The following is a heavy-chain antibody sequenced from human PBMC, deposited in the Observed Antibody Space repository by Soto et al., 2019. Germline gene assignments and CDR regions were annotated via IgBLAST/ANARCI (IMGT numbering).Heavy chain of an antibody. Sequence: QVQLVESGGGVVQPGRSLRLSCAASGFTFSSYGMHWVRQAPGKGLEWVAVISYDGSNKYYADSVKGRFTISRDNSKNTLYLQMNSLRAEDTAVYYCAKVGKYGDYGDGMDVWGQGTTVTVSS. D-gene: IGHD4-17*01. CDR1: GFTFSSYG. CDR2: ISYDGSNK. CDR3: AKVGKYGDYGDGMDV. V-gene: IGHV3-30*18. J-gene: IGHJ6*02.